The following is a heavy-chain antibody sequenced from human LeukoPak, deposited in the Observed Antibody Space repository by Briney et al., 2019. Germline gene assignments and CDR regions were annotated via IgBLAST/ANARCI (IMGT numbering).Heavy chain of an antibody. Sequence: GGSLRLSCAASGFTFSSYSMNWVRQDPGKGLEWVSSISSSSSYIYYADSVKGRFTISGDNAKNSLYLQMNSLRAEDTAVYYCARPPVRGVTSAILYWGQGTLVTVSS. J-gene: IGHJ4*02. D-gene: IGHD3-10*01. V-gene: IGHV3-21*01. CDR2: ISSSSSYI. CDR1: GFTFSSYS. CDR3: ARPPVRGVTSAILY.